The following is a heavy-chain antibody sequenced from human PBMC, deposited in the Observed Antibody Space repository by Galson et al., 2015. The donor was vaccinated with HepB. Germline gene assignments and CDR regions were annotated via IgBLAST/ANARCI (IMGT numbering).Heavy chain of an antibody. CDR1: GYTFTSYG. J-gene: IGHJ4*02. Sequence: SVKVSCKASGYTFTSYGISWVRQAPGQGLEWMGWISAYNGNTNYAQKLQGRVTMTTDTSTSTAYMELRSLRSDDTAVYYCARDIYDSSGYQFRPIDYWGQGTLVTVSS. D-gene: IGHD3-22*01. CDR3: ARDIYDSSGYQFRPIDY. CDR2: ISAYNGNT. V-gene: IGHV1-18*04.